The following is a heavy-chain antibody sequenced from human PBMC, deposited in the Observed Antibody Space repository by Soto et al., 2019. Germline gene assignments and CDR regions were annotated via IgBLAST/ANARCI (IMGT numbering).Heavy chain of an antibody. J-gene: IGHJ3*02. V-gene: IGHV4-59*01. CDR1: GGSISSYY. Sequence: PSETLSLTCTVSGGSISSYYLSWIRQPPGKGLEWIGYIYDSGSTNYNPSLKSRVTISVDTSKNQFSLKLSSVTAADTAVYYCARESPYYDILAPNAFDIWGQGTMVTVSS. CDR3: ARESPYYDILAPNAFDI. D-gene: IGHD3-9*01. CDR2: IYDSGST.